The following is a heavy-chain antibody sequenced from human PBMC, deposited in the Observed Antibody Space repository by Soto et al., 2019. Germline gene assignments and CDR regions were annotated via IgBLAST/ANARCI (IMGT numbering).Heavy chain of an antibody. Sequence: ASVKVSCKASGGTFSSYAISWVRQAPGQGLEWMGGIIPIFGTANYAQKFRGRVTITADKSTSTAYMELSSLRSEDTAVYYCARTNSSIAARRDYYYGMDVWGQGTTVTVSS. CDR3: ARTNSSIAARRDYYYGMDV. CDR1: GGTFSSYA. D-gene: IGHD6-6*01. CDR2: IIPIFGTA. J-gene: IGHJ6*02. V-gene: IGHV1-69*06.